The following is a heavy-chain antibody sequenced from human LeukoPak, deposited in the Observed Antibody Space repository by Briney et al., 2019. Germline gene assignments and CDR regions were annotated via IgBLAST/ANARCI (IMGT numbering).Heavy chain of an antibody. J-gene: IGHJ4*02. Sequence: TPSETLSLTCTVSGGSISSSSYYWSWIRQPPGKGLEWIGYIYYSGSTNYNPSLKSRVTISVDTSKNQFSLKLSSVTAADTAVYYCARMAAAEAWLDYWGQGTLVTVSS. CDR1: GGSISSSSYY. D-gene: IGHD6-13*01. V-gene: IGHV4-61*01. CDR2: IYYSGST. CDR3: ARMAAAEAWLDY.